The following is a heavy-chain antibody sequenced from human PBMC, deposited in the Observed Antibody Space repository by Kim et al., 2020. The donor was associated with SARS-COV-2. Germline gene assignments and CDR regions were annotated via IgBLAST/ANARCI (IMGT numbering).Heavy chain of an antibody. J-gene: IGHJ4*02. V-gene: IGHV1-46*01. CDR3: ARDPWSGIAAAGNVDY. Sequence: PSVKVSCKASGYTFTSYYMHWVRQAPGQGLEWMGIINPSGGSTSYAQKFQGRVTMTRDTSTSTVYMELSSLRSEDTAVYYCARDPWSGIAAAGNVDYWGQGTLVTVSS. CDR2: INPSGGST. CDR1: GYTFTSYY. D-gene: IGHD6-13*01.